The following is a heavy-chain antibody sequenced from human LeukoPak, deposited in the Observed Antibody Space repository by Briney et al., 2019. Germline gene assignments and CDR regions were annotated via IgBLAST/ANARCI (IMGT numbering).Heavy chain of an antibody. V-gene: IGHV4-38-2*02. CDR1: GYSISSGYY. Sequence: PSETLSLTCTVSGYSISSGYYWGWIRQPPGKGLEWIGSIYHSGSTYYNPSLKSRVTISVDTSKNQFSLKLSSVTAADTAVYYCARAGLQLVLNWFDPWGQGTLVTVSS. D-gene: IGHD6-13*01. CDR2: IYHSGST. CDR3: ARAGLQLVLNWFDP. J-gene: IGHJ5*02.